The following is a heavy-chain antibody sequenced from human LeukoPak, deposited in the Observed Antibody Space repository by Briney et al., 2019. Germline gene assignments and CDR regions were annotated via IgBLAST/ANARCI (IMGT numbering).Heavy chain of an antibody. Sequence: GGSLRLSCAASGSTFSSYSMNWVRQAPGKGLEWVSSISSSSSYIYYADSVKGRFTISRDNAKNSLYLQMNSLRAEDTAVYYCASIVVVDDGMDVWGQGTTVTVSS. V-gene: IGHV3-21*01. CDR1: GSTFSSYS. CDR2: ISSSSSYI. J-gene: IGHJ6*02. D-gene: IGHD2-15*01. CDR3: ASIVVVDDGMDV.